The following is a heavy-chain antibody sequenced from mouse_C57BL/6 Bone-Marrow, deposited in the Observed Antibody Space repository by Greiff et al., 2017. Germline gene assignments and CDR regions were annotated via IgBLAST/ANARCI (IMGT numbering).Heavy chain of an antibody. J-gene: IGHJ2*01. D-gene: IGHD1-1*01. CDR2: INPNNGGT. Sequence: EVKLVESGPELVKPGASVKMSCKASGYTFTDYNMHWVKQSHGKSIEWIGYINPNNGGTSYNQKFKGKATLTVNKSSSTAYMELRSLTSEDSAVYYCATTTVVAKDYFDYWGQGTTLTVSS. V-gene: IGHV1-22*01. CDR3: ATTTVVAKDYFDY. CDR1: GYTFTDYN.